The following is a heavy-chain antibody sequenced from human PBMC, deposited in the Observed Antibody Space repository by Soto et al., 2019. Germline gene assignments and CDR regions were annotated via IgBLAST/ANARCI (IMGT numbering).Heavy chain of an antibody. V-gene: IGHV4-61*01. D-gene: IGHD5-18*01. CDR2: TYYSGST. CDR3: ARPLYSYGPMDV. Sequence: QVQLQESGPGLVKPSETLSLTCTVSGGSVSSGSYYWSWIRQPPGKGLEWIGYTYYSGSTNYNPSPKSRVTISVDTSKNQFSLKLSSVTAADTAVYYCARPLYSYGPMDVWGQGTTVTVSS. CDR1: GGSVSSGSYY. J-gene: IGHJ6*02.